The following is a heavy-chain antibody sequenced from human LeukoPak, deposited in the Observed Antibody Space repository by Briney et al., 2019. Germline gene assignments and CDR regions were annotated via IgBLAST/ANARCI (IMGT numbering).Heavy chain of an antibody. CDR2: ISSSGSTI. V-gene: IGHV3-48*03. CDR1: GFTFSSYE. Sequence: GGSLRLSCAASGFTFSSYEMNWVRQAPRKGLEWVSYISSSGSTIYYADSVKGQFTISRDNAKNSLYLQMNSLRAEDTAVYYCARDGDYAYGMDVWGQGTTVTVSS. J-gene: IGHJ6*02. CDR3: ARDGDYAYGMDV. D-gene: IGHD4-17*01.